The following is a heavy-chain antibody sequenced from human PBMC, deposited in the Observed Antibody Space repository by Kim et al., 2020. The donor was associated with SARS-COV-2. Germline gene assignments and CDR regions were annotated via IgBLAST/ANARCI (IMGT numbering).Heavy chain of an antibody. Sequence: SETLSLTCTVSGASLSGGRYYWTWIRQHPGKGLEWIGYIYYSGSTWYNPSLKSQPSISVDTSKNQFSLKLSSVTAADTAVYFCARASSGTYSETFDIWGQGTLVTVSS. J-gene: IGHJ3*02. V-gene: IGHV4-31*01. CDR2: IYYSGST. D-gene: IGHD1-26*01. CDR3: ARASSGTYSETFDI. CDR1: GASLSGGRYY.